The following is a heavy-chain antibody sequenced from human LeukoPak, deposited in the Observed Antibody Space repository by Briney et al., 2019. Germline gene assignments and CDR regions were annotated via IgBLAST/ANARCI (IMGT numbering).Heavy chain of an antibody. CDR2: ISYDGSNK. Sequence: PGGSLRLSCVASGFTFSNYGMHWVRQAPGKGLEWVAVISYDGSNKYYADSVQDRFTISRDNSKNTLYLQMNSLRVEDTAVYYCTKGVLGGTQSVSAGLDSWGQGTLVTVSS. V-gene: IGHV3-30*18. J-gene: IGHJ4*02. CDR3: TKGVLGGTQSVSAGLDS. CDR1: GFTFSNYG. D-gene: IGHD3-16*01.